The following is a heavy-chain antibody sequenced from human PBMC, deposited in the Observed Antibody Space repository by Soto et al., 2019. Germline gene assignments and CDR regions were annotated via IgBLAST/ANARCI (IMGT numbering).Heavy chain of an antibody. V-gene: IGHV3-33*01. CDR2: IWYDGSNK. J-gene: IGHJ6*02. CDR1: GFTFSSYG. CDR3: ARDFAGSYYYYYGMDV. D-gene: IGHD1-26*01. Sequence: PGGSLRLSCAASGFTFSSYGMHWVRQAPGKGLEWVAVIWYDGSNKYYADSVKGRFTISRDNSKNTLYLQMNSLRAEDTAVYYCARDFAGSYYYYYGMDVWGQGTTVTVSS.